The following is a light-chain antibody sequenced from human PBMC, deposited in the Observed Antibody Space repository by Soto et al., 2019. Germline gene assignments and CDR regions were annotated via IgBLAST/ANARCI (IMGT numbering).Light chain of an antibody. CDR1: SSDVGGYNF. V-gene: IGLV2-8*01. CDR3: SSLGC. J-gene: IGLJ1*01. Sequence: QSALTQPPSASGSPGQSVTISCTGTSSDVGGYNFVSWFQQHPGKAQKLMIYEVSQRPSGVPDRFSGSKSGNTASLTVSGLQAEDEADYYCSSLGCFGTGTKVTVL. CDR2: EVS.